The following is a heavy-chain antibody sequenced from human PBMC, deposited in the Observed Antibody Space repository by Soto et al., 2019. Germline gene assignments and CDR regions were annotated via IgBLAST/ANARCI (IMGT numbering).Heavy chain of an antibody. CDR2: IYYSGST. CDR1: GGSISSYY. CDR3: ARDNGYSYGYTLDH. Sequence: SETLSLTCTVSGGSISSYYWSWIRQPPGKGLEWIGYIYYSGSTNYNPSLKSRVTISVDTSKNQFSLKLSSVTAADTAVYYCARDNGYSYGYTLDHWGQGTPVTVSS. D-gene: IGHD5-18*01. V-gene: IGHV4-59*01. J-gene: IGHJ4*02.